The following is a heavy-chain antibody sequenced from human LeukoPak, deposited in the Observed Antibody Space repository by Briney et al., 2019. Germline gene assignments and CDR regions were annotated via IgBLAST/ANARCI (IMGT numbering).Heavy chain of an antibody. D-gene: IGHD2-2*01. J-gene: IGHJ3*02. CDR3: ARDQSIVVPAAMPDAFDI. V-gene: IGHV3-48*01. CDR1: GFTFSSYS. CDR2: ISSSSSTI. Sequence: GGSLRLSCAASGFTFSSYSMNWGRQAPGKGLEWVSYISSSSSTIYYADSVKGRFTISRDNAKNSLYLQMNSLRAEDTAVYYCARDQSIVVPAAMPDAFDIWGQGTMVTVSS.